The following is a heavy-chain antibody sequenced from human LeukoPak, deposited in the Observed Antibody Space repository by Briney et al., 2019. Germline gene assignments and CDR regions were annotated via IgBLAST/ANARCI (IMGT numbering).Heavy chain of an antibody. J-gene: IGHJ5*02. V-gene: IGHV4-39*07. Sequence: PSETLSLTCTVSGGSISSSSYYWGWIRQPPGKGLEWIGSIYHSGSTYYNPSLKSRVTISVDTSKNQFSLKLSSVTAADTAVYYCARAFIRWPPCNWFDPWGQGTLVTVSS. CDR2: IYHSGST. CDR1: GGSISSSSYY. CDR3: ARAFIRWPPCNWFDP. D-gene: IGHD4-23*01.